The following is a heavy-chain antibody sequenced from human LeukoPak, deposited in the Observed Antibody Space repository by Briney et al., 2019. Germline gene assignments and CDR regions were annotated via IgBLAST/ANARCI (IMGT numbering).Heavy chain of an antibody. CDR2: ISNDGSNE. V-gene: IGHV3-30*18. D-gene: IGHD2-2*01. Sequence: GRSLRLSCAASGSTFNNHAMHWVRQAPGKGLEWVAIISNDGSNEYYADSVKGRFTISRDNSKNTLYLQMNSLRAEDTAMYYCAKAGDCSGTNCYRPFHYWGQGTLVTVSS. CDR1: GSTFNNHA. CDR3: AKAGDCSGTNCYRPFHY. J-gene: IGHJ4*02.